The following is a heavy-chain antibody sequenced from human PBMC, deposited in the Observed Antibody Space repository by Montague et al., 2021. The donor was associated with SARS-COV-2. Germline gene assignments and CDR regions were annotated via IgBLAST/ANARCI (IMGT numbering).Heavy chain of an antibody. CDR1: GGSISSSGYY. CDR2: IYFSGST. D-gene: IGHD3-22*01. CDR3: ARRRLSAMIVVVIRGPFDS. J-gene: IGHJ4*02. V-gene: IGHV4-39*07. Sequence: SETLSLTCTVSGGSISSSGYYWGWIRQPPGKGLEWIGSIYFSGSTYYNPSLKSRVTISADTSKNQFSLKLSSVTSADTAVYYCARRRLSAMIVVVIRGPFDSWGQGTLVTVSS.